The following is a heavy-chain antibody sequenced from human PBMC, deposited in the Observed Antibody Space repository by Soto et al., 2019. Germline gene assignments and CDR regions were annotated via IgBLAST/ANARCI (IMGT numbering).Heavy chain of an antibody. CDR3: ARVRGSSGSYHFDY. J-gene: IGHJ4*02. Sequence: NPSETLSLTCTVSGGSISSYYWSWIRQPPGKGLEWIGYIYYSGSTNYNPSLKSRVTISVDTSKNQFSLKLSSVTAADTAVYYCARVRGSSGSYHFDYWGQGTLVTVSS. CDR2: IYYSGST. CDR1: GGSISSYY. V-gene: IGHV4-59*01. D-gene: IGHD1-26*01.